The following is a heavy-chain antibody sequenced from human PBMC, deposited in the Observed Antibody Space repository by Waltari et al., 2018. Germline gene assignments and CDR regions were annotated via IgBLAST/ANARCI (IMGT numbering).Heavy chain of an antibody. D-gene: IGHD6-19*01. V-gene: IGHV3-7*01. J-gene: IGHJ4*02. CDR3: ARERRGQSGWYYFDF. Sequence: EVQLVESGGGLVQPGGSLRLSCAASGISFSRLRLTWVRQGPGKGLEWVANIKQDGSEEYYVDSVKGRFTISKDNAKNSLYLQMNSLRAEDTAVYFCARERRGQSGWYYFDFWGQGSLVTVSS. CDR2: IKQDGSEE. CDR1: GISFSRLR.